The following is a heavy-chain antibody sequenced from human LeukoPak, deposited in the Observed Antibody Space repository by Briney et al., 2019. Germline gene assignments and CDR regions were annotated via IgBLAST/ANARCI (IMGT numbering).Heavy chain of an antibody. V-gene: IGHV4-30-2*01. CDR1: GGSISSGGYS. CDR2: IYHSGST. Sequence: PSETLSLTCAVSGGSISSGGYSWSWIRQPPGKGLEWIGYIYHSGSTYYNPSLKSRVTISEDRSKNQFSLKLSSVTAADTAVYYCARAFHYDSSGYYMYYFDYWGQGTLVTVSS. D-gene: IGHD3-22*01. J-gene: IGHJ4*02. CDR3: ARAFHYDSSGYYMYYFDY.